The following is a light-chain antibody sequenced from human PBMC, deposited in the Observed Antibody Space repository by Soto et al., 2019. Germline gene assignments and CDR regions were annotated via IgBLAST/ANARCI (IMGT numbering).Light chain of an antibody. CDR3: SSYAGINTVV. CDR2: EVS. J-gene: IGLJ2*01. CDR1: SSDVGGYNY. V-gene: IGLV2-8*01. Sequence: QSVLTQPPSASGSPGQSVTISCTGTSSDVGGYNYVSWYHQHPGKAPKLILYEVSERPSGVPDRFSGSKSGNTASLTVSGLQAEDDADYYCSSYAGINTVVFGGGTQLTVL.